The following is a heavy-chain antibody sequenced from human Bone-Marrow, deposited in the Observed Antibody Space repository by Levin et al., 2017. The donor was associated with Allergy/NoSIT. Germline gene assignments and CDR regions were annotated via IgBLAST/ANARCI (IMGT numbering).Heavy chain of an antibody. Sequence: SETLSLTCTVSGGSISISKYYWAWIRQSPGMGLEWLGSIYYTGSSFYNPSLQSRVTLSVDKSKEQFSLKLSSVNAADTAVYYCARVEGFGGGSHCFDNWGQGPLVVVS. CDR1: GGSISISKYY. CDR2: IYYTGSS. V-gene: IGHV4-39*07. D-gene: IGHD3-16*01. CDR3: ARVEGFGGGSHCFDN. J-gene: IGHJ4*02.